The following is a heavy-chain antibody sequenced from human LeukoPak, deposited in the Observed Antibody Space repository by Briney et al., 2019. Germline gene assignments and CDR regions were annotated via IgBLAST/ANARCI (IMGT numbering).Heavy chain of an antibody. CDR1: GFTFSSYW. CDR3: ATDIIAAAGPDFDY. J-gene: IGHJ4*02. V-gene: IGHV3-7*03. D-gene: IGHD6-13*01. CDR2: IKQDGSEK. Sequence: GGSLRLSCAASGFTFSSYWMHWVRQAPGKGLEWVANIKQDGSEKYYVDSVKGRFTISRDNAKNSLYLQMNSLRAEDTAVYYCATDIIAAAGPDFDYWGQGTLVTVSS.